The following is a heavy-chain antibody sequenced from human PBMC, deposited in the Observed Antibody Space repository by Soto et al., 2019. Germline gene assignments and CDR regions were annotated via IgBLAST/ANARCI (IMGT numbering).Heavy chain of an antibody. Sequence: GGSLRLSCAASGFAFNTHALSWVRQAPGKGLKWVSSITNTGTTTYYADSVKGRFTISRDNSNNTLYLQMNSLRAEDTAVYYFAKGFDSGDTKSIDYWGQGTLVTVSS. CDR2: ITNTGTTT. V-gene: IGHV3-23*01. J-gene: IGHJ4*02. CDR3: AKGFDSGDTKSIDY. CDR1: GFAFNTHA. D-gene: IGHD4-17*01.